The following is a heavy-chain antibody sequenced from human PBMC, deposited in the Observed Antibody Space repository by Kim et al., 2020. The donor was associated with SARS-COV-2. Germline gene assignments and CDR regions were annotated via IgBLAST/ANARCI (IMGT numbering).Heavy chain of an antibody. Sequence: RYSPSFQGQVTISADKSISTAYLQWSSLKASDTAMYYCASSPRQWLLFDYWGQGTLVTVSS. J-gene: IGHJ4*02. D-gene: IGHD3-22*01. CDR3: ASSPRQWLLFDY. V-gene: IGHV5-51*01.